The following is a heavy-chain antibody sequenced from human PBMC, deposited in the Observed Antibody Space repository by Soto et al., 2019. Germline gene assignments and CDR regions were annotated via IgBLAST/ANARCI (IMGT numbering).Heavy chain of an antibody. CDR2: ISAYNGNT. V-gene: IGHV1-18*04. Sequence: QVQLVQSGAEVQKPGASVKVSCKASGYTFTSYGISWVRQAPGQGLEWMGWISAYNGNTNYAQKLQGRVTMPTDTSTSTAYMELRSLRSDDTAVYYCAREVLLWFGESYGMDVWCQGTTVTVSS. CDR3: AREVLLWFGESYGMDV. CDR1: GYTFTSYG. J-gene: IGHJ6*02. D-gene: IGHD3-10*01.